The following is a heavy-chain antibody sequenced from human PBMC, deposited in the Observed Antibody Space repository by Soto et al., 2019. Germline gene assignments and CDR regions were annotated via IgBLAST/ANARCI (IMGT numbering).Heavy chain of an antibody. V-gene: IGHV1-8*01. CDR2: MNPSIGNT. Sequence: QVQLVQSGAEVKKPGASVKVSCKASGYTFPSYDINWVRQATGQGLEWVGWMNPSIGNTGYAQKFQGRVTMTWDTSISTAYMELGSLRPEDTDVYYCARDTIAVAGNALFYWGQGTLVTVSA. J-gene: IGHJ4*02. CDR3: ARDTIAVAGNALFY. CDR1: GYTFPSYD. D-gene: IGHD6-19*01.